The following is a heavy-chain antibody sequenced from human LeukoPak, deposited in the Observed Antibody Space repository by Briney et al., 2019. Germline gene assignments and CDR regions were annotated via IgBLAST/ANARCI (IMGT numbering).Heavy chain of an antibody. CDR3: ASGGGGFDY. CDR2: INPNSGGT. J-gene: IGHJ4*02. V-gene: IGHV1-2*02. D-gene: IGHD3-16*01. Sequence: ASVKVSCKGSGYTFTGYYVHWVRQAPGQGLEWMGWINPNSGGTKYAQKFQGRVTMTRDTSISTAYMELSRLRSDDTAVYYCASGGGGFDYWGQGTLVTVSS. CDR1: GYTFTGYY.